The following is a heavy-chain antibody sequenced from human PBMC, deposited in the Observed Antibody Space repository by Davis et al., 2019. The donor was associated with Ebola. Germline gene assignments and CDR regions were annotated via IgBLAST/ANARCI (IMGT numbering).Heavy chain of an antibody. CDR3: ARDEGASFDY. Sequence: PSGSLSLSCAVSGFTFSSYSMNWVRQAPGKGLERVSYISSSSSTIYYADSVKGRFTISRDNAKNSLYPQMNSLRAEDTAVYYCARDEGASFDYWGQGTLVTVSS. D-gene: IGHD1-26*01. CDR2: ISSSSSTI. CDR1: GFTFSSYS. J-gene: IGHJ4*02. V-gene: IGHV3-48*04.